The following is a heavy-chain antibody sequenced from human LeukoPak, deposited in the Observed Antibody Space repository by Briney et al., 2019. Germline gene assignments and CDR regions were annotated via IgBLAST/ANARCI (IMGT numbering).Heavy chain of an antibody. CDR1: GFTFSDYY. V-gene: IGHV3-11*04. D-gene: IGHD2-15*01. CDR2: ISSSGSTI. Sequence: PGGSLRLSCAASGFTFSDYYMSWIRQAPGKGLEWVSYISSSGSTIYYADSVKGRFTISRDNAKNSLYLQMNSLRAEDTAVYYCARGYCSGGSCYYGNYYYYYGMDVWGQGTTVTVSS. CDR3: ARGYCSGGSCYYGNYYYYYGMDV. J-gene: IGHJ6*02.